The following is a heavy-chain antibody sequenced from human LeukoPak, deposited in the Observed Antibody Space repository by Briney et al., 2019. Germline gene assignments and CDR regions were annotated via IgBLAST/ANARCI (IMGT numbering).Heavy chain of an antibody. CDR1: GFTFSSYA. CDR3: ARESSGSYFAF. Sequence: GGSLRLSCAASGFTFSSYAMSWVRQAPGEGLEWVSSIGGLGGSTFYAVSVKGRFTISRDNSKNTLYLQMNSLRAEDTAVYYCARESSGSYFAFWGQGTLVIVSS. J-gene: IGHJ4*02. D-gene: IGHD3-10*01. CDR2: IGGLGGST. V-gene: IGHV3-23*01.